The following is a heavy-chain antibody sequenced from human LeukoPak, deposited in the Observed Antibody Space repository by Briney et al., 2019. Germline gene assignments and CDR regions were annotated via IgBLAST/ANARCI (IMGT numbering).Heavy chain of an antibody. Sequence: TGGPLRLSCAASGFTFSSYWMHWVRQAPGKGLVWVSRIKSDGKTNYADSVKGRFTIYRDNAKNTVSLQMNSLRAEDTGVYYCARAPSEIGGYYPEYFRHWGQGTLVTVSS. V-gene: IGHV3-74*01. J-gene: IGHJ1*01. CDR3: ARAPSEIGGYYPEYFRH. CDR2: IKSDGKT. D-gene: IGHD3-22*01. CDR1: GFTFSSYW.